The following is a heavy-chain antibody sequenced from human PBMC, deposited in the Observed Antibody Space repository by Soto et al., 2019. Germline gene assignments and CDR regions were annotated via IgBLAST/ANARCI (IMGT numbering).Heavy chain of an antibody. D-gene: IGHD6-13*01. CDR3: ARGSGLAAADIDY. CDR2: IYHSGST. J-gene: IGHJ4*02. V-gene: IGHV4-4*02. CDR1: GGSISSSNW. Sequence: SETLSLTCAVSGGSISSSNWWCWVRQPPGKGLEGIGEIYHSGSTNYNPSLKSRVTISVDKSKNQFSLKLSSVTAADTAVYYCARGSGLAAADIDYWGQGTLVTVSS.